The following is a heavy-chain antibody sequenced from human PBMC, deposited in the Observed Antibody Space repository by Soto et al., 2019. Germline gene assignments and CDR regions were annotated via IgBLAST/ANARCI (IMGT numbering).Heavy chain of an antibody. CDR1: GFTFSSYA. J-gene: IGHJ4*02. V-gene: IGHV3-23*01. CDR3: ANIPVTTVCHDY. Sequence: EVQLLESGGGLVQPGGSLRLSCAASGFTFSSYAMSWVRQPPGEGLEWVSAISGSGGSTYDADSVKGRFTTPRDNSKNTLYLPMNSLRAEDTAVYFCANIPVTTVCHDYWGQRSLVAVGS. D-gene: IGHD4-17*01. CDR2: ISGSGGST.